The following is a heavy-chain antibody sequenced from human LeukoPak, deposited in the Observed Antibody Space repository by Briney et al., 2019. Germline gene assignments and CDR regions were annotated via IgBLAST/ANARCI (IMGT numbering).Heavy chain of an antibody. CDR2: IYHSGST. V-gene: IGHV4-38-2*01. CDR3: ARNPGRGYWYFDL. CDR1: GYSISSGYY. J-gene: IGHJ2*01. Sequence: SETLSLTCAVSGYSISSGYYWGWIRQPPGKGLEWIGSIYHSGSTYYNPSLKSRVTMSVDTSKNQFSLKLSSVTAADTAVYYCARNPGRGYWYFDLWGRGTLVTVSS.